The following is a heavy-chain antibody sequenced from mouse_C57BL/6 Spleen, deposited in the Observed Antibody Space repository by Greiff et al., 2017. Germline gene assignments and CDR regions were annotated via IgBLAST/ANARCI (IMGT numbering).Heavy chain of an antibody. D-gene: IGHD3-1*01. CDR1: GYAFSSSW. CDR2: IYPGDGDT. CDR3: ARGTGPWYFDV. J-gene: IGHJ1*03. V-gene: IGHV1-82*01. Sequence: QVQLQQSGPELVKPGASVKISCKASGYAFSSSWMNWVKQRPGKGLEWIGRIYPGDGDTNYNGKFKGKATLTANKSSSTAYMQLSSLTSEDSAVYFCARGTGPWYFDVWGTGTTVTVSS.